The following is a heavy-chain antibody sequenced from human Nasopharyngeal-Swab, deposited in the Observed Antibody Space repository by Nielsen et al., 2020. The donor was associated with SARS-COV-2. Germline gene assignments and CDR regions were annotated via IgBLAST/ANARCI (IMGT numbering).Heavy chain of an antibody. Sequence: ASVKVSCKASGYTFTGYYMHWVRQAPGKGLEWMGWINPNSGGTNYAQKFQGWVTMTRDTSISTAYMELSRLRSDDTAVYYCARGPPAASREYYYYYYYMDVWGKGTTVTVSS. CDR1: GYTFTGYY. J-gene: IGHJ6*03. D-gene: IGHD2-2*01. V-gene: IGHV1-2*04. CDR3: ARGPPAASREYYYYYYYMDV. CDR2: INPNSGGT.